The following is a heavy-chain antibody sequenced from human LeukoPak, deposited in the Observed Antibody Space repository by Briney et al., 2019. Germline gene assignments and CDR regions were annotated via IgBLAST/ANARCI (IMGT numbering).Heavy chain of an antibody. CDR2: IYYSGST. Sequence: PSETLSLTCTVSGGSISSYYWSWIRQPPGKGLEWTGYIYYSGSTNYNPSLKSRVTISVDTSKNQFSLKLSSVTAADTAVYYCARDSSGWYRYFDLWGRGTLVTVSS. D-gene: IGHD6-19*01. J-gene: IGHJ2*01. CDR3: ARDSSGWYRYFDL. V-gene: IGHV4-59*01. CDR1: GGSISSYY.